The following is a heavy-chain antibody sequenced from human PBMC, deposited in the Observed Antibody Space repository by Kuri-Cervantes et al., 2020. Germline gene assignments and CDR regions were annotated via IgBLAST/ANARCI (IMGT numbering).Heavy chain of an antibody. Sequence: SETLSLTCTVSGDSISSSSYYWGWIRQPPGKGLEWIGSIFYSGSTYYNPSLKSRVTISVDTSKNQFSLKLSSVTAADTAVYYCARGSTADPWGQGTLVTVSS. CDR2: IFYSGST. CDR1: GDSISSSSYY. V-gene: IGHV4-39*07. D-gene: IGHD2-15*01. CDR3: ARGSTADP. J-gene: IGHJ5*02.